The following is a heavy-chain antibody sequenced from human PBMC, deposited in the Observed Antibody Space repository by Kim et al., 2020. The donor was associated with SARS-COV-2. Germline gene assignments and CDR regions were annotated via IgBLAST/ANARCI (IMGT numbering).Heavy chain of an antibody. CDR1: GYTFTSYS. V-gene: IGHV1-3*01. D-gene: IGHD1-26*01. CDR2: INGGGGRI. J-gene: IGHJ4*02. CDR3: AREWRTSGVAY. Sequence: ASVKVSCKASGYTFTSYSLQWVRQAPGQGLEWMGLINGGGGRIEYAQKFQGRVTITRDMSANTVYMELSGLKSEDTAVYYCAREWRTSGVAYWCQGTLVT.